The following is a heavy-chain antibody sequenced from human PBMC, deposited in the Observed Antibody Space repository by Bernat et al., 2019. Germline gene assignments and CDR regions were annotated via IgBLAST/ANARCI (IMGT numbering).Heavy chain of an antibody. Sequence: EVQLLESGGGLVQPGGSLRLSCAASGFTFSSYAMSWVRQAPGKGLEWVSAISGSGGSTYYADSGKGRFTISRDNSKNTLYLQMNSLRAEDTAVYYCAKDRLGYCSSTSCYLDAFDIWGQGTMVTVSS. D-gene: IGHD2-2*01. V-gene: IGHV3-23*01. CDR1: GFTFSSYA. J-gene: IGHJ3*02. CDR2: ISGSGGST. CDR3: AKDRLGYCSSTSCYLDAFDI.